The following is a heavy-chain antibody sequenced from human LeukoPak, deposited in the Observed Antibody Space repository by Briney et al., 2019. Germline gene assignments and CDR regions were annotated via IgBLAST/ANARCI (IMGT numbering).Heavy chain of an antibody. D-gene: IGHD6-13*01. CDR3: ARGVSSSWYGGFDP. CDR2: IYHSGST. Sequence: SETLSLTCTVSGYPISSGYYWGWIRQPPGKGLEWIGSIYHSGSTYYNPSLKSRVTISVDTSKNQFSLKLSSVTAADTAVYYCARGVSSSWYGGFDPWGQGTLVTVSS. J-gene: IGHJ5*02. V-gene: IGHV4-38-2*02. CDR1: GYPISSGYY.